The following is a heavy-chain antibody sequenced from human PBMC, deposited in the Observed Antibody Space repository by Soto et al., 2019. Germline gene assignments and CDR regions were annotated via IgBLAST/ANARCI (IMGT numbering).Heavy chain of an antibody. D-gene: IGHD5-18*01. V-gene: IGHV4-30-4*01. CDR3: ARSGYSYGPNPLLY. CDR1: GDSISSGDYY. Sequence: PSETLSLTCIVSGDSISSGDYYWSWIRQPPGKGMEWIGYIYYSSTTYYNPSLKSRVTISVDKSKNHFSLELTSVTAADTAVYYCARSGYSYGPNPLLYWGQGTLVTVSS. CDR2: IYYSSTT. J-gene: IGHJ4*02.